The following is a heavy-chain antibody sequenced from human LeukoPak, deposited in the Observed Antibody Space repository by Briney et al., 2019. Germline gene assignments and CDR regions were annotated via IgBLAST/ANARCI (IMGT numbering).Heavy chain of an antibody. D-gene: IGHD5-12*01. CDR1: GGSISISSYY. CDR3: ARHPRGVVAETY. V-gene: IGHV4-39*01. J-gene: IGHJ4*02. CDR2: IYYSGNT. Sequence: KPSETLSLTCTVSGGSISISSYYWGWIRQPPGKGLEWIGSIYYSGNTYYNPSLKSRVSISVDTSKNKFSLTLRSVTAADTAVFYCARHPRGVVAETYWGQGTLVTVSS.